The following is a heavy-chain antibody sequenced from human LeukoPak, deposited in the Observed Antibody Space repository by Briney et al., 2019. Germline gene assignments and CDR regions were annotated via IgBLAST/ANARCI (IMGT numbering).Heavy chain of an antibody. CDR2: IYYSGST. CDR1: GGSISSSSYY. V-gene: IGHV4-39*01. D-gene: IGHD3-22*01. Sequence: PSETLSLTCTVSGGSISSSSYYWGWIRQPPGKGLEWIGSIYYSGSTYYNPSLKSRVTISVDTSKNQFSLKLSSVTAADTAVYCCASLPPYYYDSSGYYGYYWGQGTLVTVSS. J-gene: IGHJ4*02. CDR3: ASLPPYYYDSSGYYGYY.